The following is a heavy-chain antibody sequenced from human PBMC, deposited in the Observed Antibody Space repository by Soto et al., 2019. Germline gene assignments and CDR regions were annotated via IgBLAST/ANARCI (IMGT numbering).Heavy chain of an antibody. CDR3: ARTTVVTGDAFDI. CDR1: GGSISSGDYY. D-gene: IGHD4-17*01. Sequence: QVQLQESGPGLVKPSQTLSLTCTVSGGSISSGDYYWSWIRQPPGKGLEWIRYIYYSGSTYYNPSLKSRVTISVDTSKNQFSLKLSSVTAADTAVYYCARTTVVTGDAFDIWVQGTMVTVSS. J-gene: IGHJ3*02. CDR2: IYYSGST. V-gene: IGHV4-30-4*01.